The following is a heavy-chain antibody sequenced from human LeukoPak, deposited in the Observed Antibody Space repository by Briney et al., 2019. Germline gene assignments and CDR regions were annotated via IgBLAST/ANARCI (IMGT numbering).Heavy chain of an antibody. CDR2: IIPILGIA. V-gene: IGHV1-69*04. D-gene: IGHD3-22*01. CDR3: ARDRRDYYDSSGYTSYYHYGMDV. Sequence: ASVKVSCKASGGTFSSYAISWVRQAPGQGLEWMGRIIPILGIANYAQKFQGRVTITADKSTSTAYMELSSLRSEDTAVYYCARDRRDYYDSSGYTSYYHYGMDVWGQGTTVTVSS. CDR1: GGTFSSYA. J-gene: IGHJ6*02.